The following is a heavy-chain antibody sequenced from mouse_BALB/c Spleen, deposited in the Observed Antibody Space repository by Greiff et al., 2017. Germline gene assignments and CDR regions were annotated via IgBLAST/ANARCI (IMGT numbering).Heavy chain of an antibody. D-gene: IGHD2-2*01. V-gene: IGHV2-9*02. CDR1: GFSLTSYG. CDR2: IWAGGST. J-gene: IGHJ3*01. Sequence: VQRVESGPGLVAPSQSLSITCTVSGFSLTSYGVHWVRQPPGKGLEWLGVIWAGGSTNYNSALMSRLSISKDNSKSQVFLKMNSLQTDDTAMYYCARDQGSPGSAWFAYWGQGTLVTVSA. CDR3: ARDQGSPGSAWFAY.